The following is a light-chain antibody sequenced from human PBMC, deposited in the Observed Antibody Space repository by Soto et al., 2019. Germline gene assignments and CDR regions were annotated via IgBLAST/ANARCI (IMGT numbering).Light chain of an antibody. Sequence: QSVLTQPPSVSAAPGQKVTISCSGSSSNIGNNYVSWYQQRPGTAPKLLIYDNNKRPSGIPDRFSGSKSGTSATLGITGLQTGDEADYYCGTWDSSLSAEVFGTGTKLTVL. J-gene: IGLJ1*01. CDR2: DNN. CDR1: SSNIGNNY. CDR3: GTWDSSLSAEV. V-gene: IGLV1-51*01.